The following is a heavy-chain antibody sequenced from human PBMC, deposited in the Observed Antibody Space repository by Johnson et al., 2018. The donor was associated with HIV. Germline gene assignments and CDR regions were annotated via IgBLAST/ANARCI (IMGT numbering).Heavy chain of an antibody. CDR3: ARDASYYGSANDAFDI. J-gene: IGHJ3*02. CDR1: GFTFNDYY. V-gene: IGHV3-66*01. D-gene: IGHD3-10*01. Sequence: EVQLVESGGGLVQPGRSLRLSCAASGFTFNDYYMSWIRQAPGKGLEWVAVIYSGGSTYYADSVKGRFTISRDNSKNTLYLQMNSLRAEDTAVYYCARDASYYGSANDAFDIWGQGTMVTVSS. CDR2: IYSGGST.